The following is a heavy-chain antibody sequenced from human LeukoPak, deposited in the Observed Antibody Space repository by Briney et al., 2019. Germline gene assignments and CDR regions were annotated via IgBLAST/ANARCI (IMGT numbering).Heavy chain of an antibody. J-gene: IGHJ6*02. D-gene: IGHD5-18*01. Sequence: SVTVSCKASGGTFSSYAISWVRQAPGQGLEWMGGIIPIFGTANYAQKFQGRVTITADESTSTAYMELSSLRSEDTAVYYCARRYSYDPYFYYYYGMDVWGQGTTVTVSS. CDR2: IIPIFGTA. CDR1: GGTFSSYA. V-gene: IGHV1-69*13. CDR3: ARRYSYDPYFYYYYGMDV.